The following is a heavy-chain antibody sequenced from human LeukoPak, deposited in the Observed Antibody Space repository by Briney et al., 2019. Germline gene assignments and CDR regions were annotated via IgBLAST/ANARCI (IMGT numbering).Heavy chain of an antibody. V-gene: IGHV3-23*01. CDR1: EFTSIAYA. CDR3: ARNQQLGGHSYYYYGMDV. J-gene: IGHJ6*02. D-gene: IGHD3-16*01. CDR2: ISGGGVTT. Sequence: PGGSLRLSCVGSEFTSIAYALTWARQAPGKGLEWVSGISGGGVTTYYADSVKGRFTISRDNSKNTLYLQMNSLRADDTAIYYCARNQQLGGHSYYYYGMDVWGQGTTVTVSS.